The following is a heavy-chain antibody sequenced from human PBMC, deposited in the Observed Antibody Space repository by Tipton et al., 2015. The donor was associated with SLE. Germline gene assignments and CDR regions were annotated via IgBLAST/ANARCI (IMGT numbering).Heavy chain of an antibody. J-gene: IGHJ6*02. CDR1: GFTFSTYA. CDR2: ISYDGSNK. CDR3: ARDLGIARYGMDV. D-gene: IGHD6-13*01. Sequence: QLVQSGGGLVQPGRSLRLSCAASGFTFSTYAMHWVRQAPGKGLEWVAVISYDGSNKYYADSVKGRFTISRDNSKNTLYLQMNSLRAEDTDVYYCARDLGIARYGMDVWGQGTPVTVSS. V-gene: IGHV3-30*04.